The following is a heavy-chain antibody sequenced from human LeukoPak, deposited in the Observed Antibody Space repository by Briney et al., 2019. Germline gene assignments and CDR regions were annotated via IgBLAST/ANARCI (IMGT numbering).Heavy chain of an antibody. CDR1: GGSISSYY. Sequence: PSETLSLTCTVSGGSISSYYWSWIRQPPGKGLEWIGEINHSGSTNYNPSLKSRVTISVDTSKNQFSLKLSSVTAADTAVYYCARTGRLMGATWTDFDYWGQGTLVTVSS. J-gene: IGHJ4*02. V-gene: IGHV4-34*01. CDR3: ARTGRLMGATWTDFDY. D-gene: IGHD1-26*01. CDR2: INHSGST.